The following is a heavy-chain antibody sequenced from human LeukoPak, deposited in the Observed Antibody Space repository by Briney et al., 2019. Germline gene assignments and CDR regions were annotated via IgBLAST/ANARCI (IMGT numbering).Heavy chain of an antibody. CDR1: GYTFTGYY. Sequence: GASVKVSCKASGYTFTGYYMHWVRQAPGQGHEWMGWINPNRGGTNYAQHFQGRATITWDTSISTAYMDLSRLRSDGTAVYYWARFYCSSTSCQYNWFVPWGRGTLVSVSS. J-gene: IGHJ5*02. V-gene: IGHV1-2*02. D-gene: IGHD2-2*01. CDR2: INPNRGGT. CDR3: ARFYCSSTSCQYNWFVP.